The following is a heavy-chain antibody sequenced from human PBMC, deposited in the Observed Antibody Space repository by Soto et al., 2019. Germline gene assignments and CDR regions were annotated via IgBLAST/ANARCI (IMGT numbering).Heavy chain of an antibody. CDR2: IDPSDSYT. Sequence: GESLKISCKGSGYSFTSYWISWVRQMPGKGLEWMGRIDPSDSYTNYSPPFQGHVTISADKSISTAYLQWSSLKASDTAMYYCARFFNGCSSTSCYFWFDPWGQGTLVPVSA. D-gene: IGHD2-2*01. CDR1: GYSFTSYW. J-gene: IGHJ5*02. V-gene: IGHV5-10-1*01. CDR3: ARFFNGCSSTSCYFWFDP.